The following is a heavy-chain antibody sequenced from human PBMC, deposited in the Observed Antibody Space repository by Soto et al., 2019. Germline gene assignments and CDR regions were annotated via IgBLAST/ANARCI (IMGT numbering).Heavy chain of an antibody. CDR2: IYYSGST. D-gene: IGHD3-22*01. Sequence: SETLSLTCTVSGGSISSSSYYWGWIRQPPGKGLEWIGSIYYSGSTYYNPSLKSRVTISVDTSKNQFSLKLSSVTAADTAVYYCARQPTTYYYDSSGYYGMDVWGQGTTVTVSS. CDR1: GGSISSSSYY. V-gene: IGHV4-39*01. CDR3: ARQPTTYYYDSSGYYGMDV. J-gene: IGHJ6*02.